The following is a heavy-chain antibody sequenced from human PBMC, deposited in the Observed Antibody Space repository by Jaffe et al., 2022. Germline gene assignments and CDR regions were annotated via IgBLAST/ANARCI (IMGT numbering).Heavy chain of an antibody. V-gene: IGHV3-23*01. CDR1: GFTFSSYA. D-gene: IGHD3-9*01. Sequence: EVQLLESGGGLVQPGGSLRLSCAASGFTFSSYAMSWVRQAPGKGLEWVSAISGSGGSTYYADSVKGRFTISRDNSKNTLYLQMNSLRAEDTAVYYCAKGPVLRYFDWLFLMTDNWFDPWGQGTLVTVSS. CDR2: ISGSGGST. J-gene: IGHJ5*02. CDR3: AKGPVLRYFDWLFLMTDNWFDP.